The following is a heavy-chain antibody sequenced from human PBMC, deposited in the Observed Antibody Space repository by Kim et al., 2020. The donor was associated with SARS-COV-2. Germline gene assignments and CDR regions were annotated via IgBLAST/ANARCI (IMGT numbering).Heavy chain of an antibody. CDR3: ARDTPPRRLDP. J-gene: IGHJ5*02. CDR2: T. V-gene: IGHV3-74*01. Sequence: TIYADSVKDRFTVARGNAMNTLFLQMKRLRAEDTAVYYCARDTPPRRLDPWGQGTLVTVSS.